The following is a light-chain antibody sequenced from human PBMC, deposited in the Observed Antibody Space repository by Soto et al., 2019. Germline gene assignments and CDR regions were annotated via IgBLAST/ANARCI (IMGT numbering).Light chain of an antibody. J-gene: IGKJ3*01. CDR3: QQRSNWPLT. Sequence: EIVMTQSPATLSVSPGARAPLSCRASQSVSSNLAWYQQKPGQAPRLLIYDASNRATGIPARFSGSGSGTDFTLTISSLEPEDLAVYYCQQRSNWPLTFGPGTKVDIK. V-gene: IGKV3-11*01. CDR2: DAS. CDR1: QSVSSN.